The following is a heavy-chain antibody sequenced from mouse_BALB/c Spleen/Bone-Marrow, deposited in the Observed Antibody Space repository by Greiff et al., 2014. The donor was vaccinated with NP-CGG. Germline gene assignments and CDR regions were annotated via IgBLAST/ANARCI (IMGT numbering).Heavy chain of an antibody. J-gene: IGHJ2*01. V-gene: IGHV1S22*01. CDR1: GYTFTSYW. CDR3: TNHYFDY. Sequence: LKQSGSELGRPGASVKLSCKASGYTFTSYWMHWGEQRPGQGLEWIGNIYPGSGSTNYDEKFKSKATLTVDTSSSTAYMQLSSLTSEDSAVYYCTNHYFDYWGQGTTLTVSS. CDR2: IYPGSGST.